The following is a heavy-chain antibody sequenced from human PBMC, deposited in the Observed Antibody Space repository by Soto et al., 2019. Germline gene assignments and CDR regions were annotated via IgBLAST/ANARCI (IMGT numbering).Heavy chain of an antibody. D-gene: IGHD4-17*01. CDR2: MNPNSGNT. CDR1: GYTFTSYD. J-gene: IGHJ4*02. Sequence: QVQLVQSGAEVKKPGASVKVSCKASGYTFTSYDINWVRQATGQGLEWMGWMNPNSGNTGYAQKFQGRVTLNRNTSISQXXMXRXXLRSEDTAVYYCARAGGRLTTVVTPVTPPQGHLGYWGQGTLVTVSS. CDR3: ARAGGRLTTVVTPVTPPQGHLGY. V-gene: IGHV1-8*01.